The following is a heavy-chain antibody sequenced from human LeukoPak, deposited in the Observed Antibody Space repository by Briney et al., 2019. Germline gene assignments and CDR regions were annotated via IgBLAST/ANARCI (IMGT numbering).Heavy chain of an antibody. J-gene: IGHJ4*02. D-gene: IGHD3-22*01. V-gene: IGHV3-21*01. CDR2: ISSSSSYI. CDR1: GFTFSSYS. CDR3: ARDRWGRFTMNY. Sequence: PGGSLRLSCAASGFTFSSYSMNWVRQAPGKGLEWVSSISSSSSYIYYADSVKGRFTISRDNAKNSLYLQMNSLRPEDTAVYYCARDRWGRFTMNYWGQGALVTVSS.